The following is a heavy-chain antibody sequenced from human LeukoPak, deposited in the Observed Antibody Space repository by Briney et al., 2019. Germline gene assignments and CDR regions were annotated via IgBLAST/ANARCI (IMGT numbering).Heavy chain of an antibody. D-gene: IGHD1-26*01. CDR3: VRDLGGRSGH. V-gene: IGHV3-30-3*01. J-gene: IGHJ4*02. Sequence: GGSLRLSCAASGFTFSNFAMHWVRQAPGKGLEWVAVISYDGDNEYYADSVKGQFTISRDNSKDRLYLQMNSLRAEDTAVYYCVRDLGGRSGHWGQGTLVTVSS. CDR1: GFTFSNFA. CDR2: ISYDGDNE.